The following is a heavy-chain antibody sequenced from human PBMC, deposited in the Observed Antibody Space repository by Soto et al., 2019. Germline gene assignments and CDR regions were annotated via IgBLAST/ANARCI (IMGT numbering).Heavy chain of an antibody. J-gene: IGHJ6*03. CDR3: ARRGYCSGGICYSPSSNYYYMDV. CDR1: GYSFTSYW. CDR2: IYPGDSDT. V-gene: IGHV5-51*01. D-gene: IGHD2-15*01. Sequence: PGESLKISCKGSGYSFTSYWIGWVRQMPGKGLEWMGIIYPGDSDTRYSPSFQGQVTISADKSISTAYLQWSSLKASDTAMYYCARRGYCSGGICYSPSSNYYYMDVRGKRTTVTVSS.